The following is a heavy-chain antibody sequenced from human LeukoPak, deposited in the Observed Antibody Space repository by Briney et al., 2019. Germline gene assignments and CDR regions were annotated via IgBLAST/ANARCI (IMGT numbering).Heavy chain of an antibody. CDR2: IYYSGST. Sequence: SETLSLTCTVSGGSISSYYWSWIRQPPGKGLEWIGYIYYSGSTNYNPSLKSRVTISVDTSKNQFSLKLSSVTAADTAVYYCAREPRDGYNLFDHWGQGTLVTVSS. D-gene: IGHD5-24*01. J-gene: IGHJ4*02. CDR1: GGSISSYY. CDR3: AREPRDGYNLFDH. V-gene: IGHV4-59*01.